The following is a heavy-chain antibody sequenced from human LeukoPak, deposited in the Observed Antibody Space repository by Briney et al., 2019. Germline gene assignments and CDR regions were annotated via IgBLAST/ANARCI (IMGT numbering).Heavy chain of an antibody. Sequence: SETLSLTCAVYGGSFGGYYWGWVRQPPGKGLEWIGTIYYSGNTFHNPSLESRVSISLDTSNNQFSLKLYSVSAADTAVYYCARHPVGSSWYGLFDYWGQGTLVTVSS. D-gene: IGHD6-13*01. V-gene: IGHV4-39*01. CDR3: ARHPVGSSWYGLFDY. CDR1: GGSFGGYY. J-gene: IGHJ4*02. CDR2: IYYSGNT.